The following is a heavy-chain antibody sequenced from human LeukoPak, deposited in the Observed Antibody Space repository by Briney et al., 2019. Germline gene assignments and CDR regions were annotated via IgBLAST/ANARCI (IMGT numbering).Heavy chain of an antibody. CDR2: IYYSGST. CDR3: ARDQPGYYDSSGLDY. J-gene: IGHJ4*02. CDR1: GGSISSGGYY. D-gene: IGHD3-22*01. Sequence: SQTLSLTCTVSGGSISSGGYYWSWIRQHPGKGLEWIGYIYYSGSTCYNPSLKSRVTISVDTSKNQFSLKLSSVTAADTAVYYCARDQPGYYDSSGLDYWGQGTLVTVSS. V-gene: IGHV4-31*03.